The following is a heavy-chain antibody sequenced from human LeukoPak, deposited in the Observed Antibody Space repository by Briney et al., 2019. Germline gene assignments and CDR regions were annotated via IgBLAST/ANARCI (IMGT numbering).Heavy chain of an antibody. D-gene: IGHD3-9*01. J-gene: IGHJ5*01. CDR2: INHSGST. CDR1: GGTFSCYY. CDR3: ARHAVAASLTCYYWYWFDS. V-gene: IGHV4-34*01. Sequence: SETLSLTGAVYGGTFSCYYWSWIRQPPGKGLEGMGEINHSGSTNYNPSLKSRVTISVDTSKTQFSLKLSSVTAADTAVYYCARHAVAASLTCYYWYWFDSWGQGTLVTVSS.